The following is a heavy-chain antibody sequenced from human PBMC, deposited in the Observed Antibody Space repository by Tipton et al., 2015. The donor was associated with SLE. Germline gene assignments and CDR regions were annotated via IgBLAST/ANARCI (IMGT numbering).Heavy chain of an antibody. CDR1: GFTFSSYT. Sequence: SLRLSCAASGFTFSSYTINWVRQAPGKGLEWVSSISSSSSYIYYADSVKGRFTISRDNAKNSLYLQMDSLRAEDTAVYYCARDWNDYYFDFWGQGTLVTVSS. CDR3: ARDWNDYYFDF. D-gene: IGHD1-1*01. V-gene: IGHV3-21*03. J-gene: IGHJ4*02. CDR2: ISSSSSYI.